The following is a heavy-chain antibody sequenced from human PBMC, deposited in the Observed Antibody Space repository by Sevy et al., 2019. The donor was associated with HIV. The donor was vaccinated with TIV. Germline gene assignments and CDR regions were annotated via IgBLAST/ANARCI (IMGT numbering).Heavy chain of an antibody. D-gene: IGHD2-2*01. V-gene: IGHV3-21*01. J-gene: IGHJ3*02. CDR3: ARVRCTISSCPLHDAFDI. CDR1: GFSFSSYS. CDR2: ISGVSNYI. Sequence: GGSLRLSCAASGFSFSSYSMNWVRQAPGKGLEWVSSISGVSNYIYYADSVKGRFTISRDNAKNSLYLQMSRLRVGDTAVYYCARVRCTISSCPLHDAFDIWGQGTMVTVSS.